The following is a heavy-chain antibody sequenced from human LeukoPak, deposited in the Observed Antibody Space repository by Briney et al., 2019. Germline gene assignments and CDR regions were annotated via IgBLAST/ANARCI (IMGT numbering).Heavy chain of an antibody. V-gene: IGHV1-69*13. CDR1: GGTFSSYA. J-gene: IGHJ5*02. CDR3: AKDRGNNYGLGVS. CDR2: IIPIFGTA. Sequence: SVKVSCKASGGTFSSYAISWVRQAPGQGLEWMGGIIPIFGTADYAQKFQGRVTITADESTSTAYMELSSLRSEDTAVYYCAKDRGNNYGLGVSWGQGTLVTVSS. D-gene: IGHD5-18*01.